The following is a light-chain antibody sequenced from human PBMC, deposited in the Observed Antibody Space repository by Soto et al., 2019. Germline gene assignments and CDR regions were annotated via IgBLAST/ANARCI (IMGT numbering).Light chain of an antibody. V-gene: IGKV1-17*03. Sequence: DIQMTQSPSAMSASVGDRVTITCRASQAISHYLAWFHQRPGKVPKRLIYGASTLESGVPSRFSGSGSGTDFTLTISSLQPEDFGTYYCLQHNNYPLSLGGGTKVDTK. CDR3: LQHNNYPLS. J-gene: IGKJ4*01. CDR1: QAISHY. CDR2: GAS.